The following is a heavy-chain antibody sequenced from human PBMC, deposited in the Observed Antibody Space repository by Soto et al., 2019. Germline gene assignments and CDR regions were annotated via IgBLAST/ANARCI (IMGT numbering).Heavy chain of an antibody. CDR3: ARGLRASFGVRLSYYYYGMDV. V-gene: IGHV4-34*01. Sequence: SETLSLTCTLYDGSFSDYYWGWIRQPPGKGLEWIGEISHSGSTNYTPSLKSRVTISVDTSKNQFTLKLTSVTAADTAIYYCARGLRASFGVRLSYYYYGMDVWGQGTTVTVSS. D-gene: IGHD3-10*01. CDR1: DGSFSDYY. J-gene: IGHJ6*02. CDR2: ISHSGST.